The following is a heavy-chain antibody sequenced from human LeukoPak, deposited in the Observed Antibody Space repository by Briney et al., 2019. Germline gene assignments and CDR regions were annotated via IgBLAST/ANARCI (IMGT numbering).Heavy chain of an antibody. Sequence: GGSLRLSCAASGFTFSTYAMHWVRQAPGKGLEWVAVISYDGSSKYYADSVKGRFTISRDNSKNTLYLQMNSLRAEDTADCARARSSYGYGDAFDIWGQGTMVTVSS. D-gene: IGHD5-18*01. CDR1: GFTFSTYA. V-gene: IGHV3-30*04. CDR2: ISYDGSSK. J-gene: IGHJ3*02. CDR3: ARARSSYGYGDAFDI.